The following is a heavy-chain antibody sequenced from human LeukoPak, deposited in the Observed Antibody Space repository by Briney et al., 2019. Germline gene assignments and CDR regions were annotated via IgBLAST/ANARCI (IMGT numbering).Heavy chain of an antibody. Sequence: SLTTRPLGVGCIRQPPGKALEWLAVIYWDNDKRYNPSLKTRLTVTTATAKNQVVLIMTNMDPVDTATYYCTHRRSWYDWNHGDFDYWGLGTLVTVSS. CDR2: IYWDNDK. CDR3: THRRSWYDWNHGDFDY. J-gene: IGHJ4*02. CDR1: SLTTRPLG. V-gene: IGHV2-5*02. D-gene: IGHD1-20*01.